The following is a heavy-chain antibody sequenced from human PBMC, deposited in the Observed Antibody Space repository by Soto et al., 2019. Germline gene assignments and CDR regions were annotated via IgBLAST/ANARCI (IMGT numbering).Heavy chain of an antibody. CDR2: IYYSGST. CDR3: ARMYSSSSFHY. CDR1: GGSVSSGSYY. D-gene: IGHD6-6*01. J-gene: IGHJ4*02. V-gene: IGHV4-61*01. Sequence: SETLSLTCTVSGGSVSSGSYYWSWIRQPPGKGLEWIGYIYYSGSTHYNPSLKSRVTISVDTSKIQFSLKLSSVTAADTAVYYCARMYSSSSFHYWGQGTLVTVSS.